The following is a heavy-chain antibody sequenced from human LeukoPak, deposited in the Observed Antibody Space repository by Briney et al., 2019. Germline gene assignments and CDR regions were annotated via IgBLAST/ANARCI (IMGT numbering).Heavy chain of an antibody. CDR1: GFTFSSYA. V-gene: IGHV3-30-3*01. D-gene: IGHD3-10*01. CDR2: ISYDGSNK. CDR3: ARGGNSGSIVDY. Sequence: GGSLRLSCAASGFTFSSYAMHWVRQAPGKGLEWVAVISYDGSNKYYADSVKGRFTISRDNSKNTLYLQMNSLRAEDTAVYYCARGGNSGSIVDYWGQGTLVTVSS. J-gene: IGHJ4*02.